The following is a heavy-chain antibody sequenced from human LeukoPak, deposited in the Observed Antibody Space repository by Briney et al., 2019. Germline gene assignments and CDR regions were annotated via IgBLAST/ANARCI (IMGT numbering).Heavy chain of an antibody. Sequence: SETLSLTCTVSGGSIIGSSYFWGWIRQPPGKGLEWIGSVYYSGHTYYNPSLQSRVTISVDTSKDQFSLKLPSVTAADTAVYHCVSSPRVRGDLGSWHPHYYGIDVWGPGTTVTVSS. J-gene: IGHJ6*02. CDR2: VYYSGHT. D-gene: IGHD3-10*01. CDR1: GGSIIGSSYF. CDR3: VSSPRVRGDLGSWHPHYYGIDV. V-gene: IGHV4-39*01.